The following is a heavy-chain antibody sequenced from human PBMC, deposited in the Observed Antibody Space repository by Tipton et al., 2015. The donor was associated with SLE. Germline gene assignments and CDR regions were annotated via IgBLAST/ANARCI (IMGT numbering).Heavy chain of an antibody. Sequence: SLRLSCAASGFSLSSHWMHWVRQAPGKGLEWISSISSSSNFIYYADSLKGRFTISRDNAKNSLYLQMNSLRAEDTAVYYCARLVAPDYVDYWGQGTLVTVSS. V-gene: IGHV3-21*03. D-gene: IGHD2-8*02. CDR2: ISSSSNFI. J-gene: IGHJ4*02. CDR3: ARLVAPDYVDY. CDR1: GFSLSSHW.